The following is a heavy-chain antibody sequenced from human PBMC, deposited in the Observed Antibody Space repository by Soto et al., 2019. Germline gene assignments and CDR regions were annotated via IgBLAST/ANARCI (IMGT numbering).Heavy chain of an antibody. CDR1: GFTFSSYW. CDR2: IKQDGSEK. V-gene: IGHV3-7*01. D-gene: IGHD6-6*01. CDR3: AREVYSSSSHFDY. Sequence: PGGSLRLSCAASGFTFSSYWMSWVRQAPGKGLEWVANIKQDGSEKYYVDSVKGRFTISRDNAKNSLYLQMNSLRAEDTAVYYCAREVYSSSSHFDYWGQGTLVTVSS. J-gene: IGHJ4*02.